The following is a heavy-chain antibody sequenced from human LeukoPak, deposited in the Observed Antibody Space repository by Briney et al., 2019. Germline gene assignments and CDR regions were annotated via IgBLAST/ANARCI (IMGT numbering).Heavy chain of an antibody. CDR1: GGSISSYY. Sequence: SETLSLTCTVSGGSISSYYWSWIRQPPGKGLEWLGYIYYSGSTNYNPSLKSRVTISVDTSKNQFSLKLSSVTAADTAVYYCARVGGGYCSSTSCPSGAFDIWGQGTMVTVSS. J-gene: IGHJ3*02. D-gene: IGHD2-2*01. CDR2: IYYSGST. CDR3: ARVGGGYCSSTSCPSGAFDI. V-gene: IGHV4-59*01.